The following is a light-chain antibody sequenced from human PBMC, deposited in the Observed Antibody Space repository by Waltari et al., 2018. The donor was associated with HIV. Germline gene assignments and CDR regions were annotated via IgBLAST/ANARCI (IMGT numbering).Light chain of an antibody. CDR1: ESVSSSF. CDR3: QNLGISRT. Sequence: EIVLAQSPEILYLSPGERATLSCSANESVSSSFLAWYQKKPAQAPRLLIYGASNRAAGISDRFSGSGSGTDFTLTISRLEPEDFAAYYCQNLGISRTFGQGTRL. V-gene: IGKV3-20*01. J-gene: IGKJ5*01. CDR2: GAS.